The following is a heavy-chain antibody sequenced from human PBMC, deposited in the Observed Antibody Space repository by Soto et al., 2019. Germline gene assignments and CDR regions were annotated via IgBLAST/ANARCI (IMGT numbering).Heavy chain of an antibody. CDR1: GGTFSSYT. CDR2: IIPILGIA. V-gene: IGHV1-69*04. CDR3: ARDLLAVAGTRYYYGMDV. Sequence: GASVKVSCKASGGTFSSYTISWVRQAPGQGLEWMGRIIPILGIANYAQKFQGRVTITADKSTSTAYMELSSLRSEDTAVYYCARDLLAVAGTRYYYGMDVWGQGTTVTVSS. J-gene: IGHJ6*02. D-gene: IGHD6-19*01.